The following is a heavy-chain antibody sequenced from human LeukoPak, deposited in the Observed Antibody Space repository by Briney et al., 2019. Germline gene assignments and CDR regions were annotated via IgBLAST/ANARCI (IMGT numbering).Heavy chain of an antibody. V-gene: IGHV3-30*02. J-gene: IGHJ4*02. CDR2: IRYDGSNK. CDR1: GFTFSSYG. Sequence: PGRSLRLSCAASGFTFSSYGMHWVRQAPGKGLEWVAFIRYDGSNKYYADSVKGRFTISRDNSKNTLYLQMNSLRAEDTAVYYCAKEKGNFDWFDYFDYWGQGTLVTVSS. CDR3: AKEKGNFDWFDYFDY. D-gene: IGHD3-9*01.